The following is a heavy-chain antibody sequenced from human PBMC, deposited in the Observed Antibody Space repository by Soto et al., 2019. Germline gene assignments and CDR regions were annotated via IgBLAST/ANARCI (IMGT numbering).Heavy chain of an antibody. D-gene: IGHD3-10*01. V-gene: IGHV3-15*07. CDR1: GFTFSNAW. J-gene: IGHJ4*02. CDR2: IKSRSDGGTT. CDR3: TSTSTLGSGSWP. Sequence: EVQLVESGGGLVKPGGSLRLSCAASGFTFSNAWMNWVRQAPGKGLEWVGRIKSRSDGGTTDYAAPVKGRFPFSRDDSQNTVYLQMNSLKTEDTAVYYCTSTSTLGSGSWPWGQGTLVTVSS.